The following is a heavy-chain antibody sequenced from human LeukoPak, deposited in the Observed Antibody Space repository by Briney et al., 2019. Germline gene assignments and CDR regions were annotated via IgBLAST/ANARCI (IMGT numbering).Heavy chain of an antibody. CDR2: ISYDGSNK. J-gene: IGHJ4*02. D-gene: IGHD3-22*01. CDR3: ASSPPYYYDSSGYYYR. Sequence: GGSLRLSCAASGFTFSSYAMHWVRQAPGKGLEWVAVISYDGSNKYYADSVKGRFTIFRDNSKTTLYLQMNSLRAEDTAVYYCASSPPYYYDSSGYYYRWGQGTLVTVSS. CDR1: GFTFSSYA. V-gene: IGHV3-30-3*01.